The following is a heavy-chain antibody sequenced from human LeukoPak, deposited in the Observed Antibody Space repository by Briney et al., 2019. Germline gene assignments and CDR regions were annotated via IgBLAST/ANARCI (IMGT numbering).Heavy chain of an antibody. V-gene: IGHV4-59*01. Sequence: SETLSLTCTVSGGYISSYYWSGIRQPPGKGLEWIGYIYYSGSTNYNPSLKSRVTISVDTSKNQFSLKLSSVTAADTAVYYCARVPANYYDSSGYYRDAFDIWGQGTMVTVSS. CDR3: ARVPANYYDSSGYYRDAFDI. CDR2: IYYSGST. CDR1: GGYISSYY. J-gene: IGHJ3*02. D-gene: IGHD3-22*01.